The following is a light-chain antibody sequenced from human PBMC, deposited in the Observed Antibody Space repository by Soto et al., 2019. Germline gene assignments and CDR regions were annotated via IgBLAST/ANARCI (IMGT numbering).Light chain of an antibody. Sequence: EIVLTQSPATLSLSPGEGATLSCRASQSVSSYLAWYQQKPGQAPRLLIYDASNRATGIPARFSGSGSGTDYTLIISSLEPEDFAVYYCQQRSNWPVTFGLGTKVEV. CDR1: QSVSSY. CDR2: DAS. V-gene: IGKV3-11*01. J-gene: IGKJ1*01. CDR3: QQRSNWPVT.